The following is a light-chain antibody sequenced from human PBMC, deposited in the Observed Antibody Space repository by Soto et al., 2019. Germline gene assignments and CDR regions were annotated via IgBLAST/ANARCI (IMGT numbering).Light chain of an antibody. CDR3: QQYHISPLT. V-gene: IGKV3-20*01. J-gene: IGKJ4*01. CDR1: QIVSYSH. Sequence: EIVLTQSPGTLSLSPGETATLSCRASQIVSYSHLAWYQQKPGQAPRLLIYGASRRATGIPNRFSGSGSATDFTLTISRLEPEDFAVYYCQQYHISPLTFGGGTKVEIK. CDR2: GAS.